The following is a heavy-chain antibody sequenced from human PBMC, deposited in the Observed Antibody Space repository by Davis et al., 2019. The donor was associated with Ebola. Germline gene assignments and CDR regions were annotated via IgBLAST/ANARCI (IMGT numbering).Heavy chain of an antibody. CDR2: ICSSSSYI. CDR1: GFTFNNYA. J-gene: IGHJ4*02. D-gene: IGHD4-11*01. V-gene: IGHV3-21*01. CDR3: ARDREDYRAYYIDY. Sequence: GESLKISCAASGFTFNNYAMSWVRQAPGTGLAWVSSICSSSSYIYYADSVKGRFTIARDNAKNSLFLQMNSLRADDTAVYYCARDREDYRAYYIDYWGQGTLVIVSS.